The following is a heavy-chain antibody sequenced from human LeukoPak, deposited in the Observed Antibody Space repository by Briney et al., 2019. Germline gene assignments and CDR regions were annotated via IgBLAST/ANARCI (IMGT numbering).Heavy chain of an antibody. Sequence: SQTLSLTCAISGDSVSSNSAAWNWIRQSPSRGLEWLGKTYYRSKWYNDYAVSVKSRITINPDTSKNQFFLQLNSVTPEDTAVYYCARAPVVVAATDYYGMDVWGQGTTVTVSS. V-gene: IGHV6-1*01. CDR2: TYYRSKWYN. D-gene: IGHD2-15*01. CDR1: GDSVSSNSAA. J-gene: IGHJ6*02. CDR3: ARAPVVVAATDYYGMDV.